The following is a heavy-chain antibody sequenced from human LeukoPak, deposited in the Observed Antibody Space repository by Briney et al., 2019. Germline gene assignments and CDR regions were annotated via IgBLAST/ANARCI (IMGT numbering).Heavy chain of an antibody. J-gene: IGHJ5*02. Sequence: ASVKVSCKTSGYIFTSYALNWVRQAPGQGLEWMGWINTNTEHPTYAQGFTGRFVFSLDTSVRTAFLQINSLQTEDTAVYYCAKGGVPFYYGSGSYCPAWGQGTLVTVSS. CDR1: GYIFTSYA. CDR2: INTNTEHP. CDR3: AKGGVPFYYGSGSYCPA. V-gene: IGHV7-4-1*02. D-gene: IGHD3-10*01.